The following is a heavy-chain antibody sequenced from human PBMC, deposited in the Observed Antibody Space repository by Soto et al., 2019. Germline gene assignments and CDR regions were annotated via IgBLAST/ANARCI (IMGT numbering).Heavy chain of an antibody. V-gene: IGHV4-31*03. J-gene: IGHJ6*02. CDR1: GGSISSGGYY. CDR2: IYYSGST. Sequence: QVQLQESGPGLVKPSQTPSLTCTVSGGSISSGGYYWGWFRRHPGKGREWFGNIYYSGSTSYNPSLKSRVTISVDTSKNRFSLKLSSVTAADTAVYYCARDRHYYGSGSYYNAGMDVWGQGTTVTVSS. CDR3: ARDRHYYGSGSYYNAGMDV. D-gene: IGHD3-10*01.